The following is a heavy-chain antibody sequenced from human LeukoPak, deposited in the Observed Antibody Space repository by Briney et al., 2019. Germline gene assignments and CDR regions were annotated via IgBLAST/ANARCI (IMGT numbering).Heavy chain of an antibody. CDR1: GGSFSGYY. V-gene: IGHV4-34*01. CDR3: ARGKVATIRKNWFDP. D-gene: IGHD5-12*01. CDR2: INHSGSS. J-gene: IGHJ5*02. Sequence: SESLSLTCAVYGGSFSGYYWSWIRQPPGKGLEWIGEINHSGSSNYNPSLKSRVTISVDTSKNQFYLKLSSVTAADTAVYYCARGKVATIRKNWFDPWGQGTLVTVSS.